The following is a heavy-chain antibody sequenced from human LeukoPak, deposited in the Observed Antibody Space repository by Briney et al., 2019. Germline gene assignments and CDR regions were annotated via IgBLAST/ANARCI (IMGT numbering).Heavy chain of an antibody. Sequence: PSETLSLTCTVSGGSISSYFCSWIRQPPGKGLEWIGYIYYSGSTNYNPSLKSRVTISVDTSKNQFSLKLSSVTAADTAVYYCARDLGSSSWLNWFDPWGQGTLVTVSS. CDR3: ARDLGSSSWLNWFDP. CDR2: IYYSGST. CDR1: GGSISSYF. J-gene: IGHJ5*02. V-gene: IGHV4-59*01. D-gene: IGHD6-13*01.